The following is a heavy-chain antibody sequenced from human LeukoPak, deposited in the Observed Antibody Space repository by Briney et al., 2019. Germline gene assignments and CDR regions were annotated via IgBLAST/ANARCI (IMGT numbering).Heavy chain of an antibody. D-gene: IGHD1-26*01. J-gene: IGHJ4*02. CDR3: ARDRDSGSFEFDY. CDR2: IYYSGST. V-gene: IGHV4-59*01. Sequence: SETLSLTCTVSGGSISSYYWSWIRQPPGKGLEWIGYIYYSGSTNYNPSLKSRVTILVDTSKNQFSLKLSSVTAADTAVYYCARDRDSGSFEFDYWGQGTLVTVSS. CDR1: GGSISSYY.